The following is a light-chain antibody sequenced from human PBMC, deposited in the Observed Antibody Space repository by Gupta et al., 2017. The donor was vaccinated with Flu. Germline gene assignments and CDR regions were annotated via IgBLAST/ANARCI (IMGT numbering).Light chain of an antibody. V-gene: IGKV1-5*03. CDR3: QQYNHYWT. J-gene: IGKJ1*01. Sequence: DIQLTPCPSPLSASLGARVTLTCRASQSISDYLAWFQQKPGKAPKILISKASNLEVGGPSRFSGSGTGSKFTLTISSLQPDDFATYDCQQYNHYWTFGQGTKVDIK. CDR1: QSISDY. CDR2: KAS.